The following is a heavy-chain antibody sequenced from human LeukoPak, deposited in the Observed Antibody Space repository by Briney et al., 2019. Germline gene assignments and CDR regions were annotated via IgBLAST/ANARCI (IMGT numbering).Heavy chain of an antibody. CDR2: ISGSGGST. V-gene: IGHV3-23*01. D-gene: IGHD2-15*01. J-gene: IGHJ4*02. Sequence: GGSLRLSCAASRFTFDEYGMSWVRQAPGKGLEWVSAISGSGGSTYYADSVKGRFTISRDNSKNTLYLQMNSLRAEDTAVYYCAKDLGARYCSGGSCYLFDYWGQGTLVTVSS. CDR1: RFTFDEYG. CDR3: AKDLGARYCSGGSCYLFDY.